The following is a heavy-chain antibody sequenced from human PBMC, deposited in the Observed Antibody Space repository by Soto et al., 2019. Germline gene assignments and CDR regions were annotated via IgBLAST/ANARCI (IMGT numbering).Heavy chain of an antibody. CDR1: GFTFSSYG. V-gene: IGHV3-23*01. CDR2: ISGSGGST. D-gene: IGHD1-26*01. CDR3: AKDDSGIHDFGKQTGN. Sequence: PGGSLRLSCAASGFTFSSYGMHWVRQAPGKGLEWVSVISGSGGSTYYADSVKGRFTISRDNSKNTLYLQMNSLRAEDTAVYYCAKDDSGIHDFGKQTGNWGQGTLVTVSS. J-gene: IGHJ4*02.